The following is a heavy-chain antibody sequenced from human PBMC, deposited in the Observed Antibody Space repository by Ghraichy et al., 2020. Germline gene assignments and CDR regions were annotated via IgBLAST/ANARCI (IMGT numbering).Heavy chain of an antibody. J-gene: IGHJ4*02. CDR1: GGSFSGYY. CDR2: INHSGST. Sequence: SETLSLTCAVYGGSFSGYYWSWIRQPPGKGLEWIGEINHSGSTNYNPSLKSRVTISVDTSKNQFSLKLSSVTAADTAVYYCARRMATIDYWGQGTLVTVSS. CDR3: ARRMATIDY. V-gene: IGHV4-34*01. D-gene: IGHD5-24*01.